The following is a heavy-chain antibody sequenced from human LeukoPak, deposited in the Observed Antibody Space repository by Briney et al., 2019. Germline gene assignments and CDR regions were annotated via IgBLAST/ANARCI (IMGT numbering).Heavy chain of an antibody. Sequence: SVKVSCKASGGTFSSYAISWVRQAPGQGLEWMGGIIPIFGTANYAQKFQGRVTITTDESTSTAYMELSSLRSEDTAVYYCARGTLFLDYFQHWGQGTLVTVSS. J-gene: IGHJ1*01. CDR1: GGTFSSYA. D-gene: IGHD3/OR15-3a*01. CDR3: ARGTLFLDYFQH. CDR2: IIPIFGTA. V-gene: IGHV1-69*05.